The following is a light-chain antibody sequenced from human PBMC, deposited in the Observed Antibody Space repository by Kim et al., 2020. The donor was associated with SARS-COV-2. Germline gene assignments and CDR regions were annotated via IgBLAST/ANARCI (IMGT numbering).Light chain of an antibody. J-gene: IGKJ4*01. Sequence: SLSPGERATLSCRASQSVSSDLAWYQQKPGQAPRLLIYDASNRATGTPARFSGSGSGTDFTLTISSLEPEDFAVYYCQQRISWPLTFGGGTKVDI. CDR2: DAS. V-gene: IGKV3-11*01. CDR1: QSVSSD. CDR3: QQRISWPLT.